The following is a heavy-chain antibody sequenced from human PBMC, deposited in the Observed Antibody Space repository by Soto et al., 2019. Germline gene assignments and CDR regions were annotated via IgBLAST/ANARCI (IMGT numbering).Heavy chain of an antibody. CDR1: GYTFTGYY. Sequence: VASVKVSCKASGYTFTGYYMHWVRQAPGQGLEWMGWINPSSGGTNYAQKFQDRVTMTRDTSISTAYMELRILTSDDTALYYCARDQKSFHDFWSGYSQTDDYHGLDVWGQGTTVTVSS. CDR3: ARDQKSFHDFWSGYSQTDDYHGLDV. CDR2: INPSSGGT. J-gene: IGHJ6*02. D-gene: IGHD3-3*01. V-gene: IGHV1-2*02.